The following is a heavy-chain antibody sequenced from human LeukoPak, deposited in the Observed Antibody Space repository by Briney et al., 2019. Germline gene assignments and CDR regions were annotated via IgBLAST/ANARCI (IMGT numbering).Heavy chain of an antibody. CDR2: IYSGGST. Sequence: GGSLRLSCAASGFTVSSNYMSWVRQAPGKGLEWVSVIYSGGSTYYADSVKGRFTISRDNSKNTLYLQMNSLRAEDTAVYYCARVLSGASGPPQVRDNEADYWGQGTLVTVSS. D-gene: IGHD1-14*01. V-gene: IGHV3-66*01. J-gene: IGHJ4*02. CDR3: ARVLSGASGPPQVRDNEADY. CDR1: GFTVSSNY.